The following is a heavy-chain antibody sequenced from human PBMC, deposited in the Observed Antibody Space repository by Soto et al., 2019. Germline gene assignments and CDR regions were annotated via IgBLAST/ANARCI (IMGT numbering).Heavy chain of an antibody. CDR1: GVSISSGDYY. V-gene: IGHV4-30-4*01. D-gene: IGHD3-22*01. CDR3: ARHKNYYDSNLDY. Sequence: PSETLSLTCTVSGVSISSGDYYWSWIRQPPGKGLEWIGYISYSGTTYYNPSLKSRVIISIDTSKNQFSLKLSSVTAADTAMYYCARHKNYYDSNLDYWGQGTLVTVSS. CDR2: ISYSGTT. J-gene: IGHJ4*02.